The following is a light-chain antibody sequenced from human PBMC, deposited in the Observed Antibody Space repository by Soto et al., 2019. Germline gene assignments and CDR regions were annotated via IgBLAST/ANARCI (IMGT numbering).Light chain of an antibody. CDR1: QDVSSY. J-gene: IGKJ1*01. CDR2: DAS. CDR3: QQYGSSRT. V-gene: IGKV3-20*01. Sequence: EIVMTQSPATLSVSPGERATLSCRASQDVSSYLAWYQQKPGQAPRLLIYDASDRATGIPDRFSGSGSGTDFTLTISRLEPEDFAVYYCQQYGSSRTFGQGTKVDIK.